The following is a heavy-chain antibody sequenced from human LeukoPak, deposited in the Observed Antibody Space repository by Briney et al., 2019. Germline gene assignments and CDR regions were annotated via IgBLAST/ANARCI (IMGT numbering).Heavy chain of an antibody. CDR1: GLTFSSHW. D-gene: IGHD2-8*01. CDR2: ITNDGSST. CDR3: AKRYCTNGVCYRVYGMDV. V-gene: IGHV3-74*01. Sequence: GGSLRISCAASGLTFSSHWMHWVRQAPGKGLVWVSRITNDGSSTTYADSVKGRFTISRDNAKNMLYLQMNSLRAEDTAVYYCAKRYCTNGVCYRVYGMDVWGQGTTVTVSS. J-gene: IGHJ6*02.